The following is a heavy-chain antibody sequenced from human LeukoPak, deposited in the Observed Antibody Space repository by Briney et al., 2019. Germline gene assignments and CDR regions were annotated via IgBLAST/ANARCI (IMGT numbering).Heavy chain of an antibody. CDR3: AKLVGAYCGGDCYV. Sequence: GGSLRLSCVASGFTFSSYGMHWVRQAPGKGLEWVAFIRYDGSNKYYADSVKGRFTISRDNSKNTPYLQMNSLRAEDTAVYYCAKLVGAYCGGDCYVWGQGTLVTVSS. CDR1: GFTFSSYG. V-gene: IGHV3-30*02. J-gene: IGHJ4*02. D-gene: IGHD2-21*01. CDR2: IRYDGSNK.